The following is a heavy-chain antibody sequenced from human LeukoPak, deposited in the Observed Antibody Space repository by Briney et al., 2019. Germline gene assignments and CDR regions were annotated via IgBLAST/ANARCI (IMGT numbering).Heavy chain of an antibody. CDR3: ARGYSSGWYYFDY. CDR1: GFTFRSYA. D-gene: IGHD6-19*01. V-gene: IGHV3-30-3*01. CDR2: ISYDGSNK. Sequence: QSGGSLRLSCAASGFTFRSYAMHWVRQAPGKGLEWVAVISYDGSNKYYADSVKGRFTISRDNSKNTLYLQMNSLRAEDTAVYYCARGYSSGWYYFDYWGQGTLVTVSS. J-gene: IGHJ4*02.